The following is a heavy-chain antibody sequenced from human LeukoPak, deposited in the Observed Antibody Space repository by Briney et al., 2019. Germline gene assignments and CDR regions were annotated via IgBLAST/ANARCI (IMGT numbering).Heavy chain of an antibody. V-gene: IGHV3-21*04. CDR3: ARERSDYYDASGYADAFDI. CDR2: ISSSSAYI. D-gene: IGHD3-22*01. Sequence: GGSLRLSCAASGFTFSSYSMNWVRQAPGKGLEWVSSISSSSAYIYYADSMKGRFTISRDNAKNSLFLQMNSLRVDDTAVYYCARERSDYYDASGYADAFDIWGQGTMVTVSS. CDR1: GFTFSSYS. J-gene: IGHJ3*02.